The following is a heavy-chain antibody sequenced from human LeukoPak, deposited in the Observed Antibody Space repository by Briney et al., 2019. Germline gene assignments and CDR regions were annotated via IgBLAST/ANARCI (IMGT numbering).Heavy chain of an antibody. D-gene: IGHD3-22*01. CDR2: TYHSGST. V-gene: IGHV4-4*02. CDR3: ATKADSSGSVGFDP. Sequence: SGTLSLTCTVSGGSFTSSNWWTWVRQPPGKGLEWIGETYHSGSTNYNPSLKSRVTISLDKSKNQLSLMLSSVTAADTAVYYCATKADSSGSVGFDPWGQGTLVTVSS. CDR1: GGSFTSSNW. J-gene: IGHJ5*02.